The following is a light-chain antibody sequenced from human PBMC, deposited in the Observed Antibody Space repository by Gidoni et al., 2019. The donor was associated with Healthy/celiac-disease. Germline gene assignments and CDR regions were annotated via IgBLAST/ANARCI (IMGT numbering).Light chain of an antibody. CDR3: CSYAGSYPVV. V-gene: IGLV2-11*01. CDR2: DVS. Sequence: QSALTQPRPVSGSPGQSVTISCTGTSSDVGGYNYVSWYQQHPGKAPKLMSYDVSKRPSGVPDRFSGSKSGNTASLTISGLQAEDEADYYCCSYAGSYPVVFGGGTKLTVL. J-gene: IGLJ2*01. CDR1: SSDVGGYNY.